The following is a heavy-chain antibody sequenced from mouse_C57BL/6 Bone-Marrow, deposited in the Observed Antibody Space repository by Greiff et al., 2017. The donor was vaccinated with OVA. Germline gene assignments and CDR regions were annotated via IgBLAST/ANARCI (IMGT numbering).Heavy chain of an antibody. CDR2: INPNNGGT. Sequence: EVQLQQSGPELVKPGASVKMSCKASGYTFTDYNMHWVKQSHGKSLEWIGYINPNNGGTSYNQKFKGKATLTVNKSSSTAYMELRSLTSEDSAVYYCARSKRATAQATGFDYWGQGTTLTVSS. CDR3: ARSKRATAQATGFDY. J-gene: IGHJ2*01. CDR1: GYTFTDYN. V-gene: IGHV1-22*01. D-gene: IGHD3-2*02.